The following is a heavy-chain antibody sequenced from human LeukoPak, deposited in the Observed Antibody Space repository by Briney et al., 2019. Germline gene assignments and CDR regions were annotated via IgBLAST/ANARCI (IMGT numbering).Heavy chain of an antibody. D-gene: IGHD2-21*02. J-gene: IGHJ4*02. CDR3: AKDMSGGDCPDY. Sequence: PGGSLRLSCAASGFTFSSYNMNWVRQAPGKGLEWVSYISSSRSTIYYADSVKGRFTISRDNAKNSLYLQMNSLRAEDTAVYYCAKDMSGGDCPDYWGQGTLVTVSS. V-gene: IGHV3-48*01. CDR2: ISSSRSTI. CDR1: GFTFSSYN.